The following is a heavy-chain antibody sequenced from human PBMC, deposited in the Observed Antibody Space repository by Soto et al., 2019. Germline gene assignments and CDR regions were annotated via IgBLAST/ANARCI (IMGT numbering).Heavy chain of an antibody. CDR3: ARSIAVAGRVVYYYGMDV. J-gene: IGHJ6*02. CDR1: GGTFSSYA. CDR2: INPIFGTA. D-gene: IGHD6-19*01. Sequence: SVKDSCKASGGTFSSYAISWVRQAPGQGLEWMGGINPIFGTANYAQKFQGRVTITADESTSTAYMELSSLRSEDTAVYYCARSIAVAGRVVYYYGMDVWGQGTTVTVSS. V-gene: IGHV1-69*13.